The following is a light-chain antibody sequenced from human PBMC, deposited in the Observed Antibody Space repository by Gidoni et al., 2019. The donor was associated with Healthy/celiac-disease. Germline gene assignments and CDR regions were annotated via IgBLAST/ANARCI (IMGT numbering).Light chain of an antibody. CDR3: QQFNSTPMYT. CDR1: QGISSA. Sequence: AIQLTQSPSSLSASVGDRVTITCRASQGISSALAWYQQKPGKAPKLLIYDASSLESGVPSSFSGSGSGTDFTLTISSLQPEDFAAYYYQQFNSTPMYTFGQGTKLEIK. CDR2: DAS. J-gene: IGKJ2*01. V-gene: IGKV1-13*02.